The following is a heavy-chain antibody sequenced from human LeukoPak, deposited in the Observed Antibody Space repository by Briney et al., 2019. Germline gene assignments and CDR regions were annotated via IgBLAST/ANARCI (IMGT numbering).Heavy chain of an antibody. CDR1: GYTFTSYD. D-gene: IGHD3-22*01. CDR3: ARGHGVWYYFDGSGSLFDY. J-gene: IGHJ4*02. V-gene: IGHV1-8*01. Sequence: ASVKVSCKASGYTFTSYDINWVRQATGQGLELMGWMNPNSGNTGYAQNFQGRVTMTRNTSISTAYMELSSLRSEDTAVYYCARGHGVWYYFDGSGSLFDYWGQGTLVTVSS. CDR2: MNPNSGNT.